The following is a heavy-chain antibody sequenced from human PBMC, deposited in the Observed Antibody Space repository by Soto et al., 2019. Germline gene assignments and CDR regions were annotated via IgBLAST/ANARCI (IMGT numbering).Heavy chain of an antibody. CDR1: GFTFSDHY. CDR2: SRNKANSYTP. CDR3: SIDIEYSSSPTGY. J-gene: IGHJ4*02. Sequence: PGGSLRLSCAASGFTFSDHYMDWVRQAPGRGLEWVGRSRNKANSYTPEYAASVKGRFTISRDDSKNSLYLQMNSLKTDDTAVYYCSIDIEYSSSPTGYWGQGTLVTVSA. D-gene: IGHD6-6*01. V-gene: IGHV3-72*01.